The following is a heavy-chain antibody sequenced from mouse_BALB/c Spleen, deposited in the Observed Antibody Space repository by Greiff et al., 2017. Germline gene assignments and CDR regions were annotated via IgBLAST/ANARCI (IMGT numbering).Heavy chain of an antibody. CDR1: GYSITSGYY. CDR3: ARDDGNYPWFAY. CDR2: ISYDGSN. Sequence: EVKLMESGPGLVKPSQSLSLTCSVTGYSITSGYYWNWIRQFPGNKLEWMGYISYDGSNNYNPSLKNRISITRDTSKNQFFLKLNSVTTEDTATYYCARDDGNYPWFAYWGQGTLVTVSA. J-gene: IGHJ3*01. D-gene: IGHD2-1*01. V-gene: IGHV3-6*02.